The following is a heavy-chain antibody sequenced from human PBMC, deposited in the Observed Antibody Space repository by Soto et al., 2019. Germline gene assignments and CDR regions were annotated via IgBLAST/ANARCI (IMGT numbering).Heavy chain of an antibody. J-gene: IGHJ5*02. CDR3: VRDSSDIVVVPATIEGVRAP. CDR2: ISSSSST. V-gene: IGHV3-11*06. D-gene: IGHD2-2*02. CDR1: GFTFRDYY. Sequence: PGGSLRLSCSASGFTFRDYYMSWIRQAPGKGLEWVSYISSSSSTRYADSVKGRFTISRDNAKNSLYLQMNSLRAEDTAVYYCVRDSSDIVVVPATIEGVRAPWGQGTLVTVSS.